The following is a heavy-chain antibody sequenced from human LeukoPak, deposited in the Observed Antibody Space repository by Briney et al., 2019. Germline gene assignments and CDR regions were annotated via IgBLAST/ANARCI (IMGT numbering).Heavy chain of an antibody. Sequence: GGSLRLSCPASGFTFGSYGMHWVRQAPGKGLEWVAVISYDGSNKYYADSVKGRFTISRDNSKNTLYLQMDSLRAEDTAVYYCAKDGSEVVWGKGTTVTVSS. V-gene: IGHV3-30*18. CDR3: AKDGSEVV. J-gene: IGHJ6*04. CDR1: GFTFGSYG. D-gene: IGHD3-10*01. CDR2: ISYDGSNK.